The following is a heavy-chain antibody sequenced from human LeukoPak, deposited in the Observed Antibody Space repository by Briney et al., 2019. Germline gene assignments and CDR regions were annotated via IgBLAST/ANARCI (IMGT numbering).Heavy chain of an antibody. J-gene: IGHJ3*02. CDR1: GFTVSSNY. V-gene: IGHV3-53*04. CDR2: IYSGGST. CDR3: ARHTVVVSDPDRDAFDI. Sequence: GSLRLSCAASGFTVSSNYMSWVRQAPGKGLEWVSVIYSGGSTYYADSVKGRFTISRHNSKNTLYLQMNSLRAEDTAVYYCARHTVVVSDPDRDAFDIWGQGTMVTVSS. D-gene: IGHD2-21*02.